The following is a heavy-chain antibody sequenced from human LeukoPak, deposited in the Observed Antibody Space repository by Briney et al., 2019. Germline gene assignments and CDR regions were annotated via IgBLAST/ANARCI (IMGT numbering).Heavy chain of an antibody. D-gene: IGHD3-16*01. CDR3: ARTPRGEFSDY. CDR2: IHYSGST. Sequence: GSLRLSCAASGFTFSSYWMSWVRQAPGKGLEWIGYIHYSGSTNYNPSLKSRVTISADTSNNQFSLKLISVTAADTAVYYCARTPRGEFSDYWGQGTLVTVSS. V-gene: IGHV4-59*01. CDR1: GFTFSSYW. J-gene: IGHJ4*02.